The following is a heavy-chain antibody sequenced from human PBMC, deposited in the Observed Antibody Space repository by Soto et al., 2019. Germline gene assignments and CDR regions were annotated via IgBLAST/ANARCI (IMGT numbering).Heavy chain of an antibody. V-gene: IGHV4-61*01. CDR1: GGSVSSGSYY. D-gene: IGHD6-19*01. CDR2: IYYSGST. CDR3: ARGIEGWYQGRYYYGMDV. Sequence: QVQLQESGPGLVKPSETLSLTCTVSGGSVSSGSYYWSWIRQTPGKGLEWIGYIYYSGSTNYNSSLKSRVTRSVDTSKNQFSLKLSSVTAADTAVYYCARGIEGWYQGRYYYGMDVWGQGTTITVSS. J-gene: IGHJ6*02.